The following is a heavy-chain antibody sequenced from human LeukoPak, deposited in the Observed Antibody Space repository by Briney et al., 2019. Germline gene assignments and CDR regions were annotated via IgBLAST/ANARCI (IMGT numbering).Heavy chain of an antibody. CDR1: GLTLRSYG. D-gene: IGHD2-8*01. Sequence: GGSLRLSCAGSGLTLRSYGMTWVRQAPGKGLEWVSSISGNGGVTTYADSVKGRFTMSRDNSRNTLYLQMDSLRAEDTAVYYCAKDPNGDYIGAFDAWGQGTMVTVSS. J-gene: IGHJ3*01. CDR3: AKDPNGDYIGAFDA. CDR2: ISGNGGVT. V-gene: IGHV3-23*01.